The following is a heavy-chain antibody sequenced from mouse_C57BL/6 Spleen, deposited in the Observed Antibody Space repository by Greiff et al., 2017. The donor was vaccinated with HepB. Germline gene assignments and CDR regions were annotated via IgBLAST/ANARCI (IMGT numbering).Heavy chain of an antibody. D-gene: IGHD1-1*01. Sequence: VQLQQPGTELVKPGASVKLSCKASGYTFTSYWMHWVKQRPGQGLEWIGNINPSNGGTNYNEKFKSKATLTVDKSSSTAYMQLSSLTSEDSAVYDGGGSDGSSYGWFDYWGQGTLVTVSA. V-gene: IGHV1-53*01. J-gene: IGHJ3*01. CDR2: INPSNGGT. CDR3: GGSDGSSYGWFDY. CDR1: GYTFTSYW.